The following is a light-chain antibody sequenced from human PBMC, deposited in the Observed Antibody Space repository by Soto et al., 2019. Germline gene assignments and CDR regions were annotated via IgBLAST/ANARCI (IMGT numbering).Light chain of an antibody. V-gene: IGLV2-14*01. CDR3: SSFTRTNTWV. CDR1: SSDVGGHDY. J-gene: IGLJ3*02. CDR2: EAC. Sequence: QSALTQVASVSGSPGQSITISCTATSSDVGGHDYVSWYLQHPGKAPKLLIYEACNRPSGVSDRFSGSKSGSTASLTISGLQAEDEGDYYCSSFTRTNTWVFGGGTQLTVL.